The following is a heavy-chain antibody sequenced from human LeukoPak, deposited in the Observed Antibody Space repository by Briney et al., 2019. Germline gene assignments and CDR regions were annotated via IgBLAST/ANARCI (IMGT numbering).Heavy chain of an antibody. CDR2: IYYSGST. CDR3: ARYIVSYPHDAFDI. D-gene: IGHD1-26*01. CDR1: GGSISSYY. V-gene: IGHV4-59*01. Sequence: SETLSLTCTVSGGSISSYYWSWIRQPPGKGLEWIGYIYYSGSTNYNPSLKSRVTISVDTSKKQFSLKLSSVTAADTAFYYCARYIVSYPHDAFDICGQGTMVTVSS. J-gene: IGHJ3*02.